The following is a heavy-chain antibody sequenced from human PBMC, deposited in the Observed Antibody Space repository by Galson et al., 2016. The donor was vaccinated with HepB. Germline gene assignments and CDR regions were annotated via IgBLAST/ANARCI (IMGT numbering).Heavy chain of an antibody. Sequence: SVKVSCKASGSTFITYYIHWVRQAPGQGLEWMGVINAGGVSTIYAQNFQGRVTLTRGTPASIVYMELMSLRSDDTAIYYCARALGSNSDWYFDLWGRGTLVSVSS. CDR1: GSTFITYY. D-gene: IGHD4-23*01. CDR2: INAGGVST. CDR3: ARALGSNSDWYFDL. V-gene: IGHV1-46*01. J-gene: IGHJ2*01.